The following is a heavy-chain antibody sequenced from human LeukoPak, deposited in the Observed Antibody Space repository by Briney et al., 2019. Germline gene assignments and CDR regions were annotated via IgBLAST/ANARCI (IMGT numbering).Heavy chain of an antibody. V-gene: IGHV4-59*08. J-gene: IGHJ4*02. D-gene: IGHD2-21*02. CDR3: ARHRAYCGGDCYSFDY. CDR1: GGSISTYY. CDR2: IHKSGST. Sequence: PSETLSLTCTVSGGSISTYYWSWIRRPPGKGLEWIGYIHKSGSTKYNPSLKSRLITSVDTSKNQFSLKLSSVTAADTAVYYCARHRAYCGGDCYSFDYWGQGTLVTVSS.